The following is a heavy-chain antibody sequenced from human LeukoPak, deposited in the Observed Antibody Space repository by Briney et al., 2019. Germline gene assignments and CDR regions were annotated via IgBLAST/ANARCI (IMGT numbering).Heavy chain of an antibody. CDR2: ISGSGGST. Sequence: SGGSLRLSCAASGFTFSSYAMSWVRQAPGKGLEWVSAISGSGGSTYYADSVKGRFTISRDNSKNTLYLQMNSLRAEDTAVYYCAEEAEWELLYYYGMDVWGQGTTVTVSS. D-gene: IGHD1-26*01. CDR3: AEEAEWELLYYYGMDV. CDR1: GFTFSSYA. V-gene: IGHV3-23*01. J-gene: IGHJ6*02.